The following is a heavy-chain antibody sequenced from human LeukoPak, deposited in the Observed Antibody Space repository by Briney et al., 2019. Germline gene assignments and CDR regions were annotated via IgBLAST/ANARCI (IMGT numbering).Heavy chain of an antibody. Sequence: KPSETLSLTCAVYGGSFSGYYWSWIRQPPGKGLEWIGEINHSGSTNYNPYLKSRVTISVDTSKNQFSLKLSSVTAADTAVYYCARGGGIAARRVNWFDPWGQGTLVTVSS. CDR2: INHSGST. J-gene: IGHJ5*02. D-gene: IGHD6-6*01. CDR1: GGSFSGYY. CDR3: ARGGGIAARRVNWFDP. V-gene: IGHV4-34*01.